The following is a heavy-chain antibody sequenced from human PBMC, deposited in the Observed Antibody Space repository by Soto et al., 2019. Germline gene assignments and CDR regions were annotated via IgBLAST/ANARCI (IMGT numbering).Heavy chain of an antibody. CDR2: ISGSGGST. CDR1: GFTFSSYA. V-gene: IGHV3-23*01. D-gene: IGHD3-10*01. CDR3: AKDDREVRGVSRLGV. Sequence: GGSLTLSCAASGFTFSSYAMNWVRQAPGKGLEWVSVISGSGGSTYYADSVKGRFTISRDNSKNTLYLQMNSLRAEDTAVYYCAKDDREVRGVSRLGVWGQGTTVTVSS. J-gene: IGHJ6*02.